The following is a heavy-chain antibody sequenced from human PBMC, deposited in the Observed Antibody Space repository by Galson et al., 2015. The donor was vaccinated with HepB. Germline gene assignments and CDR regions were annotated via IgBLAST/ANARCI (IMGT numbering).Heavy chain of an antibody. D-gene: IGHD3-22*01. CDR2: IGGSGGST. J-gene: IGHJ4*02. CDR3: AKGRSGYQPDY. Sequence: SLRLSCAASGFAFSTYAMSWVRQAPGKGLEWVSAIGGSGGSTHYADSVKGRFTISRDNSKNTLYLQLNSLRAEDTAVYYCAKGRSGYQPDYWGQGTLVTVSS. CDR1: GFAFSTYA. V-gene: IGHV3-23*01.